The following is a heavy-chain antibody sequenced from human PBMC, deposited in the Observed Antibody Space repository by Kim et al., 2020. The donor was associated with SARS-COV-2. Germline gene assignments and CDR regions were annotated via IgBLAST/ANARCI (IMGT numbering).Heavy chain of an antibody. CDR2: IYYSGST. CDR1: GGSISSSSYY. Sequence: SETLSLTCTVSGGSISSSSYYWGWIRQPPGKGLEWIGSIYYSGSTYYNPSLKSRVTISVDTSKNQFSLKLSSVTAADTAVYYCARHTGSGSPTFDYWGQGTLVTVSS. D-gene: IGHD3-10*01. V-gene: IGHV4-39*01. CDR3: ARHTGSGSPTFDY. J-gene: IGHJ4*02.